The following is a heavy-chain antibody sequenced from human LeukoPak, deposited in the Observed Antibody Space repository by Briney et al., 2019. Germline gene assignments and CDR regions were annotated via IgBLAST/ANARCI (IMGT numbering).Heavy chain of an antibody. V-gene: IGHV3-23*01. J-gene: IGHJ4*02. CDR2: ISGSGGST. Sequence: GGSLRLSCAASGFTFSSYGMHWVRQAPGKGLEWVSAISGSGGSTYYADSVKGRFTISRDNSKNTLYLQMNSLRAEDTAVYYCAKEGLVVVVAATDYWGQGTLVTVSS. CDR3: AKEGLVVVVAATDY. D-gene: IGHD2-15*01. CDR1: GFTFSSYG.